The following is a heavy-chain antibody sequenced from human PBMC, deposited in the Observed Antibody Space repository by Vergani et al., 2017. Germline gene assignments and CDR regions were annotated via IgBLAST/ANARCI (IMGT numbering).Heavy chain of an antibody. D-gene: IGHD3-3*01. Sequence: QVQLVQSGAEVKKPGASVKVSCKASGYTFTGYYMHWVRQAPGQGLEWMGRINPNSGGTNYAQKFQGRVTMTRDTSISTAYMELSRLRSDDTAVYYCARALGPFDFGSGSLDYYYMDVWGKGTTVTVSS. CDR3: ARALGPFDFGSGSLDYYYMDV. CDR2: INPNSGGT. CDR1: GYTFTGYY. V-gene: IGHV1-2*06. J-gene: IGHJ6*03.